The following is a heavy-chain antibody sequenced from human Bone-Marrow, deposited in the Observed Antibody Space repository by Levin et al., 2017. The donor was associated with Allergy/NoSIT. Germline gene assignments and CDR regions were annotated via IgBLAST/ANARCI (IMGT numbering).Heavy chain of an antibody. J-gene: IGHJ4*02. Sequence: GGSLRLSCKASGYTFADYYIHWVRQAPGQGLEWMGRINPKSGATDYAQNFQGRVTLTREKSLPTAFMDLKNLTSDDTAIFYCARESMITTDICDFWGQGTLVTVSS. CDR2: INPKSGAT. CDR1: GYTFADYY. V-gene: IGHV1-2*06. CDR3: ARESMITTDICDF. D-gene: IGHD3-16*01.